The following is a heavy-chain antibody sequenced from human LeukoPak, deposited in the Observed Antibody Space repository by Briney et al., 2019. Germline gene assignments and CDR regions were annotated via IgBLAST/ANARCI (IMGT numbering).Heavy chain of an antibody. CDR3: ARDRSTTHFDY. CDR2: IWYDRSNT. V-gene: IGHV3-33*01. J-gene: IGHJ4*02. CDR1: GFTFSSYG. Sequence: GGSLRLSCAASGFTFSSYGMHWVRQAPGKGLEWVAMIWYDRSNTYYADSVKGRFTISRDNSKNTLFLQMDSLRAEDTAVYYCARDRSTTHFDYWGQGTLVTVSS. D-gene: IGHD5/OR15-5a*01.